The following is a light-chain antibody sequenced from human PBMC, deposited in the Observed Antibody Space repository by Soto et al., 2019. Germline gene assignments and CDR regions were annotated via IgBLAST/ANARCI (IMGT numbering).Light chain of an antibody. Sequence: DIVLTQSPATLSLSPGDRATLSCRASQSVGTSLAWYKQQPGQAPRLLIHDAAYRASGIPERFRGSGSGTAFSLSISSREPDDCAVYYCQHRSSWPRSFGRGTKVEV. CDR1: QSVGTS. V-gene: IGKV3-11*01. CDR2: DAA. J-gene: IGKJ1*01. CDR3: QHRSSWPRS.